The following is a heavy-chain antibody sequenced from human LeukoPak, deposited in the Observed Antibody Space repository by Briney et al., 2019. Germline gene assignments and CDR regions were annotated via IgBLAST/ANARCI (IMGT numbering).Heavy chain of an antibody. CDR2: IIPIFGTA. CDR1: GGTFSSYA. J-gene: IGHJ3*02. CDR3: ARTSGPDNAFDI. Sequence: ASVKVSCKASGGTFSSYAISWVRQAPGQGLEWMGGIIPIFGTANYARKFQGRVTITADESTSTAYMELSSLRSEDTAVYYCARTSGPDNAFDIWGQGTMVTVSS. V-gene: IGHV1-69*13. D-gene: IGHD3-10*01.